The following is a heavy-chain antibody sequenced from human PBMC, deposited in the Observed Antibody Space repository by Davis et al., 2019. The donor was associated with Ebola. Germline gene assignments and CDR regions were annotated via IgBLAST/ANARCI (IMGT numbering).Heavy chain of an antibody. CDR3: ARQSSSSWGDY. J-gene: IGHJ4*02. Sequence: MPSETLSLTCTVPGGSIRSSSHYWGWIRQPPGKGLEWMGSIFRTGATSYNPSLKSRVTISLDTSKNHFSLKLSSVTAADTAVYYCARQSSSSWGDYWGQGTLVTVSS. CDR2: IFRTGAT. D-gene: IGHD6-6*01. V-gene: IGHV4-39*01. CDR1: GGSIRSSSHY.